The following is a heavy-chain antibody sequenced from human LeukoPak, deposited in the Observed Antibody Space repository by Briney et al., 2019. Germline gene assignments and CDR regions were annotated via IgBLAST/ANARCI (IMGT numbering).Heavy chain of an antibody. CDR2: IYYSGST. J-gene: IGHJ5*02. D-gene: IGHD6-19*01. Sequence: SETLSLTCTVSGYSISNHYYWGWIRPPPGKGLEWIGSIYYSGSTYYNPSLKSRVTISVDTSKNQFSLKLSSVTAADTAVYYCADYSSGAADPWGQGTLVTVSS. V-gene: IGHV4-38-2*02. CDR1: GYSISNHYY. CDR3: ADYSSGAADP.